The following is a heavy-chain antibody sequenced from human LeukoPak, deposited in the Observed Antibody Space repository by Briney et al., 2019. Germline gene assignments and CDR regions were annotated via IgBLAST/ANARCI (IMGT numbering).Heavy chain of an antibody. CDR3: ARDQYYYDSSGYLFDY. CDR2: IYLSGST. Sequence: SETLSLTCTVSGYSISSGYYWDWIRQPPGKGLEWIGSIYLSGSTYYNPSLKSRVTILVDTSKNEFSLKLSSVTAADTAVYYCARDQYYYDSSGYLFDYWGQGTLVTVSS. J-gene: IGHJ4*02. V-gene: IGHV4-38-2*02. CDR1: GYSISSGYY. D-gene: IGHD3-22*01.